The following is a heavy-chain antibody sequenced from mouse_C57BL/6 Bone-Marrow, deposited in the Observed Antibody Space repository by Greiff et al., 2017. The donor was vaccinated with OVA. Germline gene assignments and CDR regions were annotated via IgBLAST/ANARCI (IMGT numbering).Heavy chain of an antibody. CDR3: ARSEGLRFDY. V-gene: IGHV1-61*01. CDR1: GYTFTSYW. J-gene: IGHJ2*01. CDR2: IYPSDSET. D-gene: IGHD2-2*01. Sequence: QVQLQQPGAELVRPGSSVKLSCKAPGYTFTSYWMDWVKQRPGQGLEWIGNIYPSDSETHYNQKFKDKATLTVDKSSSTAYMQLSSLTSEDSAVYYCARSEGLRFDYWGQGTTLTVSS.